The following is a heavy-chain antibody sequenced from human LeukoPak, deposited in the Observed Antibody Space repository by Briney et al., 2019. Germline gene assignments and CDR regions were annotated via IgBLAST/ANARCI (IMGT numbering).Heavy chain of an antibody. CDR1: GGSISSYY. D-gene: IGHD3-22*01. CDR3: ARHGASYYDSSGYYYRMSAFDI. V-gene: IGHV4-4*09. CDR2: IYTSGST. Sequence: SETLSLTCTVSGGSISSYYWSWIRQPPGKGLEWIGYIYTSGSTNYNPSLKSRVTISVDTSKNQFSLKLSSVTAAATAVYYCARHGASYYDSSGYYYRMSAFDIWGQGTMVTVSS. J-gene: IGHJ3*02.